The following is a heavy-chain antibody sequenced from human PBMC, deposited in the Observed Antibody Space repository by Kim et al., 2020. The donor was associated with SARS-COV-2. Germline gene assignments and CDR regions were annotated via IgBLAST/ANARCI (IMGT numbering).Heavy chain of an antibody. J-gene: IGHJ4*02. V-gene: IGHV7-4-1*02. Sequence: AQGFTGRFVFSLDTSVSTAYLQISSLKAEDTAVYYCARVGYYDSSGQFDYWGQGTLVTVSS. D-gene: IGHD3-22*01. CDR3: ARVGYYDSSGQFDY.